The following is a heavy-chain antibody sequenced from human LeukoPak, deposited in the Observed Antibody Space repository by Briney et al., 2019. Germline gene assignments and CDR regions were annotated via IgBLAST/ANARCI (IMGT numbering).Heavy chain of an antibody. CDR1: GFTFSIYG. J-gene: IGHJ4*02. D-gene: IGHD3-10*01. CDR2: VSSDGTDK. CDR3: AKELYFGSGSYPDY. Sequence: GRSLRLSCAASGFTFSIYGIHWVRQAPGKGLEWVAVVSSDGTDKYYPDSVKGRFIISRDNSQNTIYLQMNSLRPEDTAVYFCAKELYFGSGSYPDYWGQGTLVTVSS. V-gene: IGHV3-30*18.